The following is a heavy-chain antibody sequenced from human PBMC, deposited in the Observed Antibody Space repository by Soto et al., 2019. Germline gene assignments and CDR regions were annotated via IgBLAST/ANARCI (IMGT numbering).Heavy chain of an antibody. CDR3: AKDRAYCSSTSCTSGAYYYYGMDV. Sequence: QVQLVESGGGVVQPGRSLRLSCAASGFTFSSYGMHWVRQAPGKGLEWVAVISYDGSNKYYADSVKGRFTISRDNSKNTLYLQMNSLRAEDTAVYYCAKDRAYCSSTSCTSGAYYYYGMDVWGQGTTVTVSS. D-gene: IGHD2-2*01. J-gene: IGHJ6*02. V-gene: IGHV3-30*18. CDR1: GFTFSSYG. CDR2: ISYDGSNK.